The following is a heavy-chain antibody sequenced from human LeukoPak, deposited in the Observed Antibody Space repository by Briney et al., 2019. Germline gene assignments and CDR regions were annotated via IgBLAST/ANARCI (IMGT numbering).Heavy chain of an antibody. V-gene: IGHV4-39*07. J-gene: IGHJ6*02. CDR2: IYYSGST. D-gene: IGHD6-6*01. CDR1: GGSISSSSYY. Sequence: SETLSLTCTVSGGSISSSSYYWGWIRQPPGKGLEWIGTIYYSGSTYYNPSLKSRVTISVDTSKNQFSLKLSSVTAADTAVYYCARVRYSSSSLVYYYYGMDVWGQGTTVTVSS. CDR3: ARVRYSSSSLVYYYYGMDV.